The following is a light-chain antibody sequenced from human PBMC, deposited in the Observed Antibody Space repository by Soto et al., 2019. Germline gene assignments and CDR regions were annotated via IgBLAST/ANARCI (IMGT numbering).Light chain of an antibody. CDR2: YDR. V-gene: IGLV3-21*04. J-gene: IGLJ2*01. CDR1: NLGSKT. Sequence: SYELTQPPSVSVAPGTAASITCGGNNLGSKTVHWYQQKPGQAPVLVIYYDRARPSGIPERFSGSNSGNTATLTISRVEAGDEADYYCQVWDRSSDRVVFGGGTKLTVL. CDR3: QVWDRSSDRVV.